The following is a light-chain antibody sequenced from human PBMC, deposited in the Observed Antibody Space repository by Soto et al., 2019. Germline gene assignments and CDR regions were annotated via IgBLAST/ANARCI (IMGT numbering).Light chain of an antibody. CDR1: SSDLGGYNY. V-gene: IGLV2-14*01. CDR3: TSYTISSTGV. Sequence: QSALTQPASVSGSPGQSITISCTGTSSDLGGYNYVSWYQQHPGKAPKLMIYEVSNRPSEVSNRFSASKSGNTASLTISGLQAEDEADYYCTSYTISSTGVFGGGTKLTVL. J-gene: IGLJ3*02. CDR2: EVS.